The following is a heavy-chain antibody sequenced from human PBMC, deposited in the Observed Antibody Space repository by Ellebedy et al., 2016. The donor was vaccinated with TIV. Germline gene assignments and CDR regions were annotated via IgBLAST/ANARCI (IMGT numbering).Heavy chain of an antibody. J-gene: IGHJ3*01. CDR1: GFTFSSSW. V-gene: IGHV3-74*01. D-gene: IGHD4-17*01. CDR2: INSDGYSI. Sequence: GESLKISCAASGFTFSSSWVHWVRQAPGKGLVWVSRINSDGYSISYADSVKGRFTISRDNAKKTLFLEMNSLRDEDTAVYYCTRASATVNFDVWGQGTMVTVSS. CDR3: TRASATVNFDV.